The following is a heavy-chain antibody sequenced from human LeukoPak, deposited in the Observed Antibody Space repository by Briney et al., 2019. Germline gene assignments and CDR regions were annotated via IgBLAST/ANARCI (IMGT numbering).Heavy chain of an antibody. Sequence: GGSLRLSCAASGFTFSDYYMSWIRQAPGKGLEWVSYISSRSSYTKYAASVKGRFTISRDNAKNSLHLQMNSLRAEDTAMYYCASSLTPGDGYNSRPFDYWGQGTLVTVSS. V-gene: IGHV3-11*06. CDR1: GFTFSDYY. CDR3: ASSLTPGDGYNSRPFDY. D-gene: IGHD5-24*01. CDR2: ISSRSSYT. J-gene: IGHJ4*02.